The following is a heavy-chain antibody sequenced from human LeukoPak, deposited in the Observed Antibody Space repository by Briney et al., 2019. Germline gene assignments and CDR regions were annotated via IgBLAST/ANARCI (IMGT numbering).Heavy chain of an antibody. Sequence: GGSLRLSCAASVFTFSSYWMNWVRQAPWKGPVWVARINIDGSSLNYADSVKGRFTISRDNAKNTLYLQMNSLGAEDTAVYYCARRINYYDSSGYYYVRYFDSWGQGTLVAVSS. J-gene: IGHJ4*02. CDR3: ARRINYYDSSGYYYVRYFDS. D-gene: IGHD3-22*01. V-gene: IGHV3-74*01. CDR2: INIDGSSL. CDR1: VFTFSSYW.